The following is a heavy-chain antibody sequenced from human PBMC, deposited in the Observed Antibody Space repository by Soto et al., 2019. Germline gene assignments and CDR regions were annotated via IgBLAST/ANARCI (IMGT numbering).Heavy chain of an antibody. V-gene: IGHV3-66*01. Sequence: EVQLVESGGGLVQPGGSLRLSCEASGFTVSSNYMSWVRQAPGKGLEWVSVIYSGGSTYYADSVKGRFTISRDNSKNTLYLQMNSLRAEDTAVYYCARDLLGISRYFDLWGRGTLVTVSS. D-gene: IGHD7-27*01. CDR3: ARDLLGISRYFDL. CDR1: GFTVSSNY. CDR2: IYSGGST. J-gene: IGHJ2*01.